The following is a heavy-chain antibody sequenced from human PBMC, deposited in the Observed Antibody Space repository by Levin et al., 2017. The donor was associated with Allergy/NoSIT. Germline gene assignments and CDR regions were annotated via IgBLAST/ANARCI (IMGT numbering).Heavy chain of an antibody. CDR2: IYWDDDR. CDR3: GHRYLGYGGYDISFDY. J-gene: IGHJ4*02. V-gene: IGHV2-5*02. Sequence: SGPTLVKPTQTLTLTCTFSGFSLSTRGVGVGWIRQPPGKALEWLALIYWDDDRRYSPSLKSRLTITKDTSKNQVVLKMTNVDPVDTATYYCGHRYLGYGGYDISFDYWGQGTLVTVSS. CDR1: GFSLSTRGVG. D-gene: IGHD5-12*01.